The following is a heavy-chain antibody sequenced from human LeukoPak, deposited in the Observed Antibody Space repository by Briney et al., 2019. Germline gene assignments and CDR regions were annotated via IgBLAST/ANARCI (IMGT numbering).Heavy chain of an antibody. Sequence: ASVKVSCKASGYTFTGYFMHWVRQAPGQGLEWMGWINPNNGDTKSAQKFQGRVIMTRDTAISTAFMELSSLRSDDSAVYYCARRYCSGGACYSGADYWGQGTLVTVSS. CDR3: ARRYCSGGACYSGADY. V-gene: IGHV1-2*02. J-gene: IGHJ4*02. D-gene: IGHD2-15*01. CDR1: GYTFTGYF. CDR2: INPNNGDT.